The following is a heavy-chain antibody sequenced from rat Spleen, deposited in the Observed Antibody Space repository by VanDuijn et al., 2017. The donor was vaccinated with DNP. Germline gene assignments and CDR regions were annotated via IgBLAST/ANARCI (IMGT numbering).Heavy chain of an antibody. V-gene: IGHV1-43*01. Sequence: QVQLQQSGAELAKPGSSVKISCKASGYIFTNYYMGWIKQTTGQGLEYFGSIDTGSGGTHFNEKFKGKATLTVDKSSSTAFMQLSSLTPDDSAVYYCATPRWYNSGPGFAYWGQGTLVTVSS. D-gene: IGHD4-3*01. CDR1: GYIFTNYY. CDR2: IDTGSGGT. J-gene: IGHJ3*01. CDR3: ATPRWYNSGPGFAY.